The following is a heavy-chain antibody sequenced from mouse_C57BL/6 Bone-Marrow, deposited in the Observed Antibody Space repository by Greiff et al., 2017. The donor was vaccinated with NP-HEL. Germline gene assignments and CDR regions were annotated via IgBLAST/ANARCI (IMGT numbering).Heavy chain of an antibody. CDR1: GYSITSGYY. CDR2: ISYDGSN. Sequence: EVQLVESGPGLVKPSQSLSLTCSVTGYSITSGYYWNWIRQFPGNKLEWMGYISYDGSNNYNPSLKNRISITRDTSKNQFFLKLNSVTTEDTATYYCAGSYYYGSYYAMDYWGQGTSVTVSS. V-gene: IGHV3-6*01. D-gene: IGHD1-1*01. J-gene: IGHJ4*01. CDR3: AGSYYYGSYYAMDY.